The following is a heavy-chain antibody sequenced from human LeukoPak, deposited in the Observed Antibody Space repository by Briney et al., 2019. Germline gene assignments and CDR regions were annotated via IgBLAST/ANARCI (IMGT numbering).Heavy chain of an antibody. J-gene: IGHJ4*02. CDR2: INHSGST. CDR3: ARVSGNYGSGSYLDY. Sequence: SETLSLTCAVYGGSFSGYYWSWIRQPPGKGLEWIGEINHSGSTNYNPSLKSRVTTSVDTSKNQFPPKLSSVTAADTAVYYCARVSGNYGSGSYLDYWGQGTLVTVSS. D-gene: IGHD3-10*01. CDR1: GGSFSGYY. V-gene: IGHV4-34*01.